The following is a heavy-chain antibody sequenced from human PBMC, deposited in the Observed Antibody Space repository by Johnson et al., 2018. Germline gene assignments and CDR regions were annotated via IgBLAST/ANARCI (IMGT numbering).Heavy chain of an antibody. J-gene: IGHJ6*03. CDR1: GYTLKNYD. CDR2: IDPNRGNT. Sequence: QVQLVQSGAEVKEPGASVKVSCKASGYTLKNYDVNWVRQATGQGLEWMGSIDPNRGNTDYARKFEGRITMTSNTSIGTTYMELSSLRSEDTAIYYCASRHCTTTSCSYNYYDMDVWGKGTTVTVSS. CDR3: ASRHCTTTSCSYNYYDMDV. V-gene: IGHV1-8*01. D-gene: IGHD2-2*01.